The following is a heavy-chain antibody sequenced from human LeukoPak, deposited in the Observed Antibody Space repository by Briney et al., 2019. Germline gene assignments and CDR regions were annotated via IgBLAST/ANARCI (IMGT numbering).Heavy chain of an antibody. CDR3: ARDKGTSYLSSSDY. D-gene: IGHD6-6*01. CDR2: ISGSGETT. CDR1: GFTFNNYA. Sequence: GGSLRLSCVGSGFTFNNYAMNWVRQAPGKGLQWVSAISGSGETTYYADSVKGRFTISRDNSKNTLYLQMNSLRAADTAVYYCARDKGTSYLSSSDYWGQGTLVTVSS. J-gene: IGHJ4*02. V-gene: IGHV3-23*01.